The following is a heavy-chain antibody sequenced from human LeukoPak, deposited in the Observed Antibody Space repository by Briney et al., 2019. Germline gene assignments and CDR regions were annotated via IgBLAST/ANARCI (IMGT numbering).Heavy chain of an antibody. J-gene: IGHJ4*02. CDR3: ARVSLYNGYDYLDY. D-gene: IGHD5-12*01. CDR2: VISSGST. Sequence: SETLSLTCTVSGGSISSSFWTWIRRPAGKGLEWIGRVISSGSTSYNPSLKSRVTMSVDTSKNQFSLKLSSVTAADTAVYYCARVSLYNGYDYLDYWGQGTLVTVSA. CDR1: GGSISSSF. V-gene: IGHV4-4*07.